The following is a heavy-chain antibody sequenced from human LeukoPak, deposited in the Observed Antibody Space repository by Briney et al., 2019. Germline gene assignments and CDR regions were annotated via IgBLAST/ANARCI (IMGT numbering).Heavy chain of an antibody. V-gene: IGHV3-7*01. D-gene: IGHD5-24*01. Sequence: SGGSLRLSCAASGFTFSSYWMSWVRQAPGKGLEWVANIKQDGSEKYYVDSVKGRFTISRDNAKNSLYLQMNSLRAEDTAAYYCARDGIEMATITDYWGQGTLVTVSS. CDR3: ARDGIEMATITDY. CDR2: IKQDGSEK. J-gene: IGHJ4*02. CDR1: GFTFSSYW.